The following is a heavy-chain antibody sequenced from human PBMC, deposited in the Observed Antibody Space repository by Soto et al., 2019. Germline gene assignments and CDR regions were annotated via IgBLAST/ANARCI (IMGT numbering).Heavy chain of an antibody. CDR3: ARDRGIVLVPAAKSLKASDGMDV. D-gene: IGHD2-2*01. CDR1: GFTLSSYS. CDR2: SSSSSSYI. Sequence: GGSLRLSCAASGFTLSSYSVNWVRQAPGKGLEWVSSSSSSSSYIYYADSVKGRFTISRDNAKNSLYLQMNSLRAEDTAVYYCARDRGIVLVPAAKSLKASDGMDVWGQGTTVTVSS. V-gene: IGHV3-21*01. J-gene: IGHJ6*02.